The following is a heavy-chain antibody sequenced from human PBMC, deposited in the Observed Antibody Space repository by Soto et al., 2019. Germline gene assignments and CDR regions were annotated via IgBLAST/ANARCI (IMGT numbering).Heavy chain of an antibody. CDR2: ISGSGGST. CDR3: AKDCIAARRGYYYYGMDV. J-gene: IGHJ6*02. D-gene: IGHD6-6*01. V-gene: IGHV3-23*01. CDR1: GFTFSSYA. Sequence: EVQLLESGGGLVQPGGSLRLSCAASGFTFSSYAMSWVRQAPGKGLEWVSAISGSGGSTYYADSVKGRFTISRDNSKNTLYLQMNSLRAEDTAVYYCAKDCIAARRGYYYYGMDVWGQGTTVTVSS.